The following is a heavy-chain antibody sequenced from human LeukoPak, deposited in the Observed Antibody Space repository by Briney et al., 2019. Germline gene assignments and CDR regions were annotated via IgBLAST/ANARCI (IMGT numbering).Heavy chain of an antibody. Sequence: ASVKVSCKASGYTFTSYGISWVRQAPGRGLEWMGWISAYNGNTNYAQKLQGRVTMTTDTSTSTAYMELRSLRSDDTAVYYCARDGIVTVPPYGMDVWGQGTTVTVSS. CDR1: GYTFTSYG. V-gene: IGHV1-18*01. D-gene: IGHD1-14*01. CDR3: ARDGIVTVPPYGMDV. J-gene: IGHJ6*02. CDR2: ISAYNGNT.